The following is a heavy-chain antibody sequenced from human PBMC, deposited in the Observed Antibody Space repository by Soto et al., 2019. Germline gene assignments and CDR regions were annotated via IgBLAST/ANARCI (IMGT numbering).Heavy chain of an antibody. V-gene: IGHV4-30-4*01. Sequence: SETLSLTCTVSGDSSGSGNYYWSWILQPRGQGLEWIGYIFYSGTTYYNPSLKSRVTISLDTSGNQFSLKLNSVTAADTAVYYCARDLHITETTLNYYYYAMDVWGQGTTVTVSS. CDR2: IFYSGTT. CDR3: ARDLHITETTLNYYYYAMDV. CDR1: GDSSGSGNYY. J-gene: IGHJ6*02. D-gene: IGHD1-20*01.